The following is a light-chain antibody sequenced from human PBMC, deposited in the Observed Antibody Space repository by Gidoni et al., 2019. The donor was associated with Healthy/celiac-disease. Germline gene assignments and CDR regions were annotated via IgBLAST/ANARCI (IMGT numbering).Light chain of an antibody. CDR1: QSVSSY. Sequence: SVLPQPPATLSLSPGERATLSCRASQSVSSYLAWYHQKPGQGPRLLLYDASNRATGIPARFSGSGSGTDFTLTISSLEPEDFAVYYCQQRSSWPSITFGQGTRLEIK. CDR2: DAS. CDR3: QQRSSWPSIT. V-gene: IGKV3-11*01. J-gene: IGKJ5*01.